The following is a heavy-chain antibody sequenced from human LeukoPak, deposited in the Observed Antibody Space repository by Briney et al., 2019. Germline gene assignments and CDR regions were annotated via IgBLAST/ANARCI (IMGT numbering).Heavy chain of an antibody. J-gene: IGHJ6*02. D-gene: IGHD4-11*01. V-gene: IGHV4-4*07. CDR1: GGSISSYY. CDR3: ARTPTGPYYYYYGMDV. CDR2: IYTSGST. Sequence: SETLSLTCTVSGGSISSYYWSWIRQPAWKGLEWIGRIYTSGSTNYNPSLKSRVTMSVDTSKNQFSLKLSSVTAADTAVYYCARTPTGPYYYYYGMDVWGQGTTVTVSS.